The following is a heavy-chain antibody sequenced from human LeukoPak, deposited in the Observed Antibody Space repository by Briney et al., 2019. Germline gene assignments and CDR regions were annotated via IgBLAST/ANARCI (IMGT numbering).Heavy chain of an antibody. CDR1: GGSFSGYY. V-gene: IGHV4-34*01. Sequence: PSETLSLTCAVYGGSFSGYYWSWIRQPPGKGLEWIGEINHSGSTSYNPSLKSRVTISVDTSKNQFSLKLSSETAADTAVYYCARGSMVRGYNYWGQGTLVTVSS. J-gene: IGHJ4*02. D-gene: IGHD3-10*01. CDR2: INHSGST. CDR3: ARGSMVRGYNY.